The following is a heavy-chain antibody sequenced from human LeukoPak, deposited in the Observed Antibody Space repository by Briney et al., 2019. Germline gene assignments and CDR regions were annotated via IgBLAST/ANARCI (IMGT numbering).Heavy chain of an antibody. CDR2: IYTSGST. V-gene: IGHV4-4*09. CDR3: ARHYSGWSQFDY. J-gene: IGHJ4*02. CDR1: GGSIRSYY. Sequence: SETLSLTCTVSGGSIRSYYWSWIRQPPGKGLEWIGYIYTSGSTNYNPSLKSRVTISVDTSKNQFSLKLNSVTAADTAVYYCARHYSGWSQFDYWGREPWSPSPQ. D-gene: IGHD6-19*01.